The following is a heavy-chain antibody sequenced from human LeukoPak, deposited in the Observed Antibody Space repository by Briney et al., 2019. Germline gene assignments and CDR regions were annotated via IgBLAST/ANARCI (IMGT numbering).Heavy chain of an antibody. Sequence: ASADVPLKSPWYTFPGYYMHLVRQAPGQGLEGMGWLNPDSGGTNCAQKYQGRVTMTRDTSISTAYMELSMLRSDDTAVYYCARGIAAAGTVFGYYYYYMDVWGKGTTVTVSS. CDR3: ARGIAAAGTVFGYYYYYMDV. J-gene: IGHJ6*03. V-gene: IGHV1-2*02. D-gene: IGHD6-13*01. CDR1: WYTFPGYY. CDR2: LNPDSGGT.